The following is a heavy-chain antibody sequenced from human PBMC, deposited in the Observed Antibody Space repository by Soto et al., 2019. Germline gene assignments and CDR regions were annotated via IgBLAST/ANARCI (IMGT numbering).Heavy chain of an antibody. CDR1: GYTFTRSG. CDR3: ARVGVAPYYYYGMDV. D-gene: IGHD5-12*01. J-gene: IGHJ6*02. V-gene: IGHV1-18*01. CDR2: ISTYNGDT. Sequence: QVQLVQSGAEVKKPGASVKVSCKASGYTFTRSGISWVRQAPGQGLEWMGWISTYNGDTNYAQTFQGRVTMTTDTSTSRVHMEVRRLRSDDTAVYYCARVGVAPYYYYGMDVWGQGTPVTVSS.